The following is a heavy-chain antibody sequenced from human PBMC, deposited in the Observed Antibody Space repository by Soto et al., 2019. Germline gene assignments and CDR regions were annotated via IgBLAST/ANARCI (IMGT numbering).Heavy chain of an antibody. J-gene: IGHJ5*02. CDR1: GYTFTSYG. D-gene: IGHD1-26*01. CDR3: AREIGAQTLDT. V-gene: IGHV1-18*01. CDR2: ISAYNGNT. Sequence: QVQLVQSGAEVKKPGASVKVSCKASGYTFTSYGFSWVRQAPGQGREWMGWISAYNGNTNYAQKLQGRVTMATDTSTRTAYRELRSLRSNDTAVYYCAREIGAQTLDTWGKGTPFTVSS.